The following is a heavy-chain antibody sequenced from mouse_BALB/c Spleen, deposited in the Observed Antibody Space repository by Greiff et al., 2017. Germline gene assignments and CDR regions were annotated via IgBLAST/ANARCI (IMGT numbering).Heavy chain of an antibody. Sequence: VQLKESGPGLVAPSQSLSITCTVSGFSLTSYGVHWVRQPPGKGLEWLGVIWAGGSTNYNSALMSRLSISKDNSKSQVFLKMNSLQTDDTAMYYCARDGTGPYWYFDVWGAGTTVTVSS. CDR3: ARDGTGPYWYFDV. CDR1: GFSLTSYG. CDR2: IWAGGST. V-gene: IGHV2-9*02. D-gene: IGHD4-1*01. J-gene: IGHJ1*01.